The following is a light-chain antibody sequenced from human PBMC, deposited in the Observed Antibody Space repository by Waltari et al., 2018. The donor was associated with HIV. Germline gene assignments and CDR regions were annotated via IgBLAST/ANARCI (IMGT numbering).Light chain of an antibody. V-gene: IGLV2-14*03. CDR1: SSDDGGYKY. CDR2: DVT. Sequence: QSALTQPASVSGSPGQSITISCTGTSSDDGGYKYVSWYQQHPGKAPKLIIYDVTNRPSGVSDRFSGSKSGNTASLTISGLQAEDETDYYCSSYTSSATPVFGTGTKVTVL. CDR3: SSYTSSATPV. J-gene: IGLJ1*01.